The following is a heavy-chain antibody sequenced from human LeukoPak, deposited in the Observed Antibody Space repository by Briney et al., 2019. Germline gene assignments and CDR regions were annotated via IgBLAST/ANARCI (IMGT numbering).Heavy chain of an antibody. D-gene: IGHD1-1*01. J-gene: IGHJ4*02. Sequence: SETLSLTCTVSGGSIRSSYYYWGWIRQPPGKGLEWIGSIYDSGSTYYNPSLKSRVTISVDTSKNQFSLKLSSVTAADTAVYYCARGSRNWNYLDYWGQGTLVTVSS. V-gene: IGHV4-39*01. CDR1: GGSIRSSYYY. CDR2: IYDSGST. CDR3: ARGSRNWNYLDY.